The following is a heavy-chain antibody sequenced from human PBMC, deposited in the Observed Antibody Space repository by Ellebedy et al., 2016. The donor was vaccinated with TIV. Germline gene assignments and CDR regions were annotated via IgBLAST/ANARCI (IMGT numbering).Heavy chain of an antibody. J-gene: IGHJ4*02. CDR2: ISGSGDST. D-gene: IGHD3-22*01. CDR3: AKDGYYDSSGYLDY. V-gene: IGHV3-23*01. CDR1: GFTFSDYW. Sequence: GESLKISCAASGFTFSDYWMSWVRQAPGKGLEWVSAISGSGDSTYYADSVKGRFTISRDNSKNTLYLQMNSLRAEDTAVYYCAKDGYYDSSGYLDYWGQGTLVTVSS.